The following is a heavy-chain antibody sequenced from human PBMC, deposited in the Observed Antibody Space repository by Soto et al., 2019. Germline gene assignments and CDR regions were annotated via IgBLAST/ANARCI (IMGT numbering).Heavy chain of an antibody. CDR3: VKAISGQWLNKKGFDY. Sequence: WGSLRLSCSASGFTFSNCAMHWVRQAPGKGLEYVSAISSNGGSTYYADSVKGRFIISRDNSKNTLYLQMSSLRTEDTAVYYCVKAISGQWLNKKGFDYWGQGALVTVSS. D-gene: IGHD6-19*01. V-gene: IGHV3-64D*08. J-gene: IGHJ4*02. CDR2: ISSNGGST. CDR1: GFTFSNCA.